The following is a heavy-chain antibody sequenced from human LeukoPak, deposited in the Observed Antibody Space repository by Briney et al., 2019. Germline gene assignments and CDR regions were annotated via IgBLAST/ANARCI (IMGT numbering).Heavy chain of an antibody. D-gene: IGHD1/OR15-1a*01. V-gene: IGHV4-34*01. CDR1: GGSFSGYY. CDR2: INHSGST. J-gene: IGHJ6*03. Sequence: SETLSLTCAVYGGSFSGYYWSWIRQPPGKGLEWIGEINHSGSTNYNPSLKSRVTISVDTSKNQFSLKLSSVTAADTAVYYCARRTAYYYYYMDVWGKGTTVTVSS. CDR3: ARRTAYYYYYMDV.